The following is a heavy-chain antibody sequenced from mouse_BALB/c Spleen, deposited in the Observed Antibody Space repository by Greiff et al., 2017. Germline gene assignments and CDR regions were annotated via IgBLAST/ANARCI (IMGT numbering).Heavy chain of an antibody. CDR2: IDPANGNT. CDR3: ASRREDYAMDY. Sequence: EVQLQQSGAELVKPGASVKLSCTASGFNIKDTYMHWVKQRPEQGLEWIGRIDPANGNTKYDPKFQGKATITADTSSNTAYLQLSSLTSEDTAVYYCASRREDYAMDYWGQGTSVTVSS. J-gene: IGHJ4*01. CDR1: GFNIKDTY. V-gene: IGHV14-3*02.